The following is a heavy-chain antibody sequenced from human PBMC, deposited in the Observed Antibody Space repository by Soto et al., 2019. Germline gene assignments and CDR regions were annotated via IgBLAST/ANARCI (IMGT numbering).Heavy chain of an antibody. V-gene: IGHV3-30-3*01. J-gene: IGHJ5*02. Sequence: EGSLRLSCAASGSSFPNYPMHWVRQTPDKGLEWLAVISHDGVTKNSADSVKGRFSISRDNSRNRLYLDMNSLRTEDTAMYYCVRGGYSSSWERLDPWGQGTLVTVSS. CDR2: ISHDGVTK. CDR3: VRGGYSSSWERLDP. D-gene: IGHD4-4*01. CDR1: GSSFPNYP.